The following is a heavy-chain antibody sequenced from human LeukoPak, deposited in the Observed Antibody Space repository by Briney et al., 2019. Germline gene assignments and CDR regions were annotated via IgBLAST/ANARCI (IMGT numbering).Heavy chain of an antibody. CDR1: GFTFSNYG. CDR3: AKDGAVSGYFDN. CDR2: ISYDGSNK. D-gene: IGHD6-19*01. J-gene: IGHJ4*02. Sequence: GGSLRLSCAASGFTFSNYGLRWVRQAPGKGLEWVAIISYDGSNKYFADSVKGRFTISRDNSKNTLYLQMNSLRAEDTAVYYCAKDGAVSGYFDNWGQGTLVTVSS. V-gene: IGHV3-30*18.